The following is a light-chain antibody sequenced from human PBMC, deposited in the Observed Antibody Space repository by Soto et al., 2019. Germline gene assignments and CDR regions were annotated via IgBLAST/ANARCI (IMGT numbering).Light chain of an antibody. CDR2: EGS. CDR1: RSDIGSSNL. CDR3: SSYAGSSTSDVV. V-gene: IGLV2-23*01. Sequence: QSALTQPASVSGSPGQSITISCTGIRSDIGSSNLVSWYQQHPPKAPKLIIYEGSKRPSGVSDRCSGSRSCNTASLTISGLHAEDEGDYYCSSYAGSSTSDVVFGGGTKLTVL. J-gene: IGLJ2*01.